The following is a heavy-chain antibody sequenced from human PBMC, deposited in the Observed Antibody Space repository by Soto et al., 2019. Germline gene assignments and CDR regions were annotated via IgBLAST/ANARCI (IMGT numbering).Heavy chain of an antibody. Sequence: EVQLVESGGGLVQPGVSLRLSCEASGFTFTNYWMHWVRQVPGEGLVWVSSTNDDGSRTWYANSVRGRFAMSRDNARNTGYLQINCMRAEYTAVYYCGTTFEYWGQGTTVTISS. CDR1: GFTFTNYW. D-gene: IGHD1-26*01. V-gene: IGHV3-74*01. J-gene: IGHJ4*02. CDR2: TNDDGSRT. CDR3: GTTFEY.